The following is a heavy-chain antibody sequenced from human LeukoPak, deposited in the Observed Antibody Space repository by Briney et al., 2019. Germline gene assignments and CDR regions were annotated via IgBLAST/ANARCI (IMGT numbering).Heavy chain of an antibody. CDR2: ISSSSNII. D-gene: IGHD3-10*01. J-gene: IGHJ4*02. CDR1: GFTLSNYN. Sequence: GGSLRLSCAASGFTLSNYNMNWGRQPTGKGLQWVSYISSSSNIIYYADSVKGRFTISRDNAKNSLFLQMNSLRAEDTAVYYCARDFAREFTIDYWGQGTLVTVSS. V-gene: IGHV3-48*01. CDR3: ARDFAREFTIDY.